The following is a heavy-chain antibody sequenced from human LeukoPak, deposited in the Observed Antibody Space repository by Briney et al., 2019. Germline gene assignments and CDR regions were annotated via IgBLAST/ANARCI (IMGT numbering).Heavy chain of an antibody. Sequence: PSETLSPTCTVSGGSISSGGYYWSWIRQHPGKDLEWIGYIYYSGSTYYNPSLKSRVTISVDTSKNQFSLQLNSMTPEDTAVYYCARGDQAFDYWGQGTLVTVSS. V-gene: IGHV4-31*03. D-gene: IGHD2-2*01. CDR3: ARGDQAFDY. J-gene: IGHJ4*02. CDR1: GGSISSGGYY. CDR2: IYYSGST.